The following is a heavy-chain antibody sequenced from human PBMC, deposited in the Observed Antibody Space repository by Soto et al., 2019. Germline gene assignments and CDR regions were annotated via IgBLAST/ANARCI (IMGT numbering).Heavy chain of an antibody. D-gene: IGHD1-20*01. J-gene: IGHJ4*02. CDR3: ARVYNWNLHYCFAY. V-gene: IGHV4-31*03. Sequence: QVQLQESGPGLVKPSQTLSLTGTVSGGSISSNNYYWSWIRQHPGKGLEWIGYIYYSGTTYYNPSLKSRINISIHTSESQFYLKLSSVTAADTAVYYGARVYNWNLHYCFAYWGQGTLVTVSS. CDR2: IYYSGTT. CDR1: GGSISSNNYY.